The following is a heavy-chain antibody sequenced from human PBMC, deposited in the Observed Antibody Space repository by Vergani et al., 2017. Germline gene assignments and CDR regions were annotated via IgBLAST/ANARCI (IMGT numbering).Heavy chain of an antibody. V-gene: IGHV1-2*02. Sequence: QVQLVQSGAEVKKPGASVKVSCKASGYTFTGYYMHWVRQAPGQGLEWMGWINPNSGGTNYAQKFQGRVTMTRDTSISTAYMELSRLRTDDTAVYYCAGTSRYYDFWSGYYWFDPWGQGTLVTVSS. CDR2: INPNSGGT. J-gene: IGHJ5*02. CDR1: GYTFTGYY. D-gene: IGHD3-3*01. CDR3: AGTSRYYDFWSGYYWFDP.